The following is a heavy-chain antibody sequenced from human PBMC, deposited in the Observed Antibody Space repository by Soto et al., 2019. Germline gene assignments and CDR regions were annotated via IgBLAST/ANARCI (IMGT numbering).Heavy chain of an antibody. CDR2: NNTSNGNT. V-gene: IGHV1-18*01. Sequence: QVQLVQSGAEVKKPGASVKVSCKASGYNFTSYGISWVRQAPGQGLEWRGWNNTSNGNTNSAQKFQGRVTMTTDTSTSIAYMELRSLRSDDTAVYYCARDYSYGIFGYWGQGTLVTVSS. J-gene: IGHJ4*02. CDR3: ARDYSYGIFGY. CDR1: GYNFTSYG. D-gene: IGHD5-18*01.